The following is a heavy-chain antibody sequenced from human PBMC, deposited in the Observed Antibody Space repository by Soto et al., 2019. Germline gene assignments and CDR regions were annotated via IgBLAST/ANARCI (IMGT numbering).Heavy chain of an antibody. J-gene: IGHJ6*02. Sequence: GASVKVSCKASGYTFTSYAMHWVRQAPGQRLEWMGWINAGNGNTKYSQKFQGRVTITRDTSASTAYMELSSLRSEDTAVYYCARDLGDYYYYGMDVWGQGTKVTVSS. CDR1: GYTFTSYA. CDR2: INAGNGNT. D-gene: IGHD2-15*01. CDR3: ARDLGDYYYYGMDV. V-gene: IGHV1-3*01.